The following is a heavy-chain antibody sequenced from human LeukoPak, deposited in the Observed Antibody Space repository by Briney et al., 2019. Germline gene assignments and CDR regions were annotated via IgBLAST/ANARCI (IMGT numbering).Heavy chain of an antibody. CDR2: ISGNGGST. CDR1: RFTFSSYA. CDR3: ARSYYSSSCPDY. J-gene: IGHJ4*02. D-gene: IGHD6-13*01. V-gene: IGHV3-23*01. Sequence: PGGSLRLSCAASRFTFSSYAMSWVRQAPGKGLEWVSAISGNGGSTYYADSVKGRFTISRDNSKNSLYLQMNSLRAEDTAVYYCARSYYSSSCPDYWGQGTLVTVSS.